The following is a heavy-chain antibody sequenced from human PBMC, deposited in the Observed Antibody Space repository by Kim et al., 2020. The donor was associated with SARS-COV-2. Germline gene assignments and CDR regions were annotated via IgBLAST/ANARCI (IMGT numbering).Heavy chain of an antibody. J-gene: IGHJ4*02. CDR3: AKDHILAGYRYFDA. Sequence: GGSLRLSCAAFGFSFSSYGMHWVRQTPGKGLEWVTFVSYDENKKYYADSVKGRFTISRDNPKNTVYLQMDSLKAEDTAVYYCAKDHILAGYRYFDAWGQGTLITVSP. CDR2: VSYDENKK. V-gene: IGHV3-30*02. CDR1: GFSFSSYG. D-gene: IGHD3-9*01.